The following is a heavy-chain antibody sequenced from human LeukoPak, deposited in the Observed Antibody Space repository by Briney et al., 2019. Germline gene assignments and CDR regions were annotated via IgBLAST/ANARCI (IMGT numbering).Heavy chain of an antibody. CDR2: INPSGGGT. J-gene: IGHJ4*02. V-gene: IGHV1-46*01. CDR1: GYTFTNYY. CDR3: ARGPTSSGYYPDY. D-gene: IGHD3-22*01. Sequence: ASVKVSCKASGYTFTNYYVHWVRQAPGQGLDWIGIINPSGGGTSYAQKFQGRVTMTRDTSTSTVYMELSSLRSEDTAVYYCARGPTSSGYYPDYWGQGTLVTVSS.